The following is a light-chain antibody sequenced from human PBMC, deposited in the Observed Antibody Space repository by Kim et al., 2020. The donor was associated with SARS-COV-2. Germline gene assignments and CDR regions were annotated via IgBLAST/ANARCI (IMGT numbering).Light chain of an antibody. CDR2: DVT. Sequence: QSALTQPASVSGSPGQSITISCTGTSSDVGGYNYVSWYQQYPGKAPKLMIYDVTNRPSGVSYRFSGSKSGNTASLTISGLQAEDEADYYCSSYRRDSTILFGAGTQLTVL. V-gene: IGLV2-14*03. J-gene: IGLJ2*01. CDR1: SSDVGGYNY. CDR3: SSYRRDSTIL.